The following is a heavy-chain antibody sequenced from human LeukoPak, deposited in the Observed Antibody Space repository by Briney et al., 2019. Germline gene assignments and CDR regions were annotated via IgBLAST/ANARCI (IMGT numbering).Heavy chain of an antibody. CDR3: AKDKRGHCSGGSCRFNY. V-gene: IGHV3-23*01. CDR2: ISGSGGST. CDR1: GFTFSSYA. J-gene: IGHJ4*02. D-gene: IGHD2-15*01. Sequence: TGGSLTLSCAASGFTFSSYAMSWVRQAPGKGLEWVSAISGSGGSTYYADSVKGRFTISRDNSKNTLYLQMNSLRAEDTAVYYCAKDKRGHCSGGSCRFNYWGQGTLVTVSS.